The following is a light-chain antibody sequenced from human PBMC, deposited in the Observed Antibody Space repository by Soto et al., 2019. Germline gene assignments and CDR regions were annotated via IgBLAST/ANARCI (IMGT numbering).Light chain of an antibody. CDR1: QSVSSY. CDR2: DAS. CDR3: QQRSNWPLN. V-gene: IGKV3-11*01. Sequence: EIVLTQSPATLSLSPRERATISCRASQSVSSYLAWYQQKPGQAPRLLIYDASNRATGIPARFSCSGSGTDFTLTISSLEPEDFAVYYCQQRSNWPLNFGGGTKVEIK. J-gene: IGKJ4*01.